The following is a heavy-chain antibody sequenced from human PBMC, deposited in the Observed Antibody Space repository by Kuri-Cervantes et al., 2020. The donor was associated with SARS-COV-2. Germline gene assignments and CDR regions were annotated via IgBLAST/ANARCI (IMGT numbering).Heavy chain of an antibody. J-gene: IGHJ4*02. CDR1: GFKFDDYA. D-gene: IGHD3-3*01. CDR2: LIWNGVST. Sequence: GESLKISCAASGFKFDDYAMSWVRQAPGKGLEWVSGLIWNGVSTDYADSVWGRFTISRDNAKNSLYLQMNSLRAEDTAVYYCARDARITIFGVVIIEQVFDYWGQGTLVTISS. V-gene: IGHV3-20*04. CDR3: ARDARITIFGVVIIEQVFDY.